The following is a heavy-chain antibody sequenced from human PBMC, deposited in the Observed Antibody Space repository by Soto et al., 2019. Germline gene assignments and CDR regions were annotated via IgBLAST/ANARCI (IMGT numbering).Heavy chain of an antibody. CDR3: AREYTAWPLAYGLDV. CDR2: ISSRSDI. Sequence: PGGALRLSCVGSGFSFSTYSINWVRQAPGKGLEWVSSISSRSDIYYADSVKGRFTISRENAKNSVSLQMNSLRAEDTAVYYCAREYTAWPLAYGLDVWGQGTTGTVSS. CDR1: GFSFSTYS. D-gene: IGHD2-2*02. J-gene: IGHJ6*02. V-gene: IGHV3-21*01.